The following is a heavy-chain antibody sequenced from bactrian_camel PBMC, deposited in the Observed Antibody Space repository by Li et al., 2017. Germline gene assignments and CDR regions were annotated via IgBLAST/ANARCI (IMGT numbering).Heavy chain of an antibody. CDR3: ANTDILYGGSWSYNY. V-gene: IGHV3S53*01. D-gene: IGHD6*01. J-gene: IGHJ4*01. CDR1: GFTHNRCG. CDR2: LATDGST. Sequence: HVQLVESGEGSVQAGGSLRLSCTVPGFTHNRCGMDWYRQAAGKQREWVSSLATDGSTYYSDAVKGRFTISKDKAKDTVYLQMSSLRPEDAAVYYCANTDILYGGSWSYNYWGQGTQVTVS.